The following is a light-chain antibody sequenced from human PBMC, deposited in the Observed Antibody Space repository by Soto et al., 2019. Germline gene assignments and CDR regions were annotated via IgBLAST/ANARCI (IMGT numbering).Light chain of an antibody. J-gene: IGKJ2*01. CDR3: QQSYITLYT. V-gene: IGKV1-39*01. Sequence: DIPMTQSPSSLSASVGDRVTITCRASQTIIRCLNWYQQKPGRAPNLLIYAASNLQSGVSSRFSSGAAGTEITHTISSLQPEDFTNYYYQQSYITLYTFGPGTKVEIK. CDR1: QTIIRC. CDR2: AAS.